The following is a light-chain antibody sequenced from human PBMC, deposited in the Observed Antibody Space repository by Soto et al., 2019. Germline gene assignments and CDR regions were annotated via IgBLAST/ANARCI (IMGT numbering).Light chain of an antibody. J-gene: IGLJ1*01. V-gene: IGLV2-11*01. CDR1: SGDIGSYNY. CDR2: DVS. Sequence: QSALTQPASVSGSPGQSITISCTGTSGDIGSYNYVSWYQQHPGKAPKLMIYDVSKRPSGVPDRFSGSKSGNTASLTISGLQAEDEADYYCCSYAGSYTGVFGTGTKLTVL. CDR3: CSYAGSYTGV.